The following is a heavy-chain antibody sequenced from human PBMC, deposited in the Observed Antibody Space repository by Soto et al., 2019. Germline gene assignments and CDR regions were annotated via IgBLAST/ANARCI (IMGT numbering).Heavy chain of an antibody. CDR1: GGSISSGGYS. CDR2: IYHSGST. J-gene: IGHJ4*02. D-gene: IGHD3-10*01. Sequence: SETLSLTCAVSGGSISSGGYSWSWIRQPPGKGLEWIGYIYHSGSTYYNPSLKSRVTISVDRSKNQFSLKLSSVTAADTAVYYCASETGVRGVIRTWYWGQGTLVTVS. V-gene: IGHV4-30-2*01. CDR3: ASETGVRGVIRTWY.